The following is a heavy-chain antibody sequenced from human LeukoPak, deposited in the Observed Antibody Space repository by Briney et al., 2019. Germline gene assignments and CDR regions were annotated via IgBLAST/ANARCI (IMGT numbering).Heavy chain of an antibody. Sequence: SETLSLTCTVAGFSISKGFYWGWVRQPPGKGLEFIATIYYDGTSHYNPSLESRATISVDTSRNQFSLKLTSVTAADTAVYYCAKAPKGYYYYYYYMDVWGKGTTVTVSS. J-gene: IGHJ6*03. CDR1: GFSISKGFY. CDR2: IYYDGTS. CDR3: AKAPKGYYYYYYYMDV. V-gene: IGHV4-38-2*02.